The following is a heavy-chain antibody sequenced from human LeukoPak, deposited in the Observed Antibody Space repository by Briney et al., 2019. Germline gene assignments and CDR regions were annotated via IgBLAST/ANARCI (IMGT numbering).Heavy chain of an antibody. J-gene: IGHJ4*02. V-gene: IGHV4-39*07. CDR2: IYYSGST. Sequence: SETLSLTCTVSGGSISSSSYYWGWIRQPPGKGLEWIGSIYYSGSTNYNPSLKSRVTISVDTSKNQFSLKLSSVTAADTAVYYCAGSTTRIVDYWGQGTLVTVSS. CDR3: AGSTTRIVDY. CDR1: GGSISSSSYY. D-gene: IGHD2-2*01.